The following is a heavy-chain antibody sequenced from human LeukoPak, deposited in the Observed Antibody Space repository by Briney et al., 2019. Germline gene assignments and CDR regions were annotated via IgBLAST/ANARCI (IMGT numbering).Heavy chain of an antibody. CDR3: AKADGSWTYDP. J-gene: IGHJ5*02. CDR2: ISASGGST. D-gene: IGHD5-24*01. CDR1: EFTFSDYY. V-gene: IGHV3-23*01. Sequence: GSLRLSCAASEFTFSDYYMSWIRQAPGKGLEWVSAISASGGSTHYADSVKGRFTISRDNSKNTLFLQMNSLRAEDTAVYYCAKADGSWTYDPWGQGTLVTVSS.